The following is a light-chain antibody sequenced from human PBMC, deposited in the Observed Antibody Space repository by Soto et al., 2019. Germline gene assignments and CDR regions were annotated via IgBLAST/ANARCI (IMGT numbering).Light chain of an antibody. J-gene: IGKJ1*01. V-gene: IGKV3-20*01. CDR2: GAS. CDR1: QRVTSNY. CDR3: HQYGNSPGT. Sequence: ETVLTQSPGTLSLSPGERATLSCRASQRVTSNYLTWYQQKPGQAPRLLIFGASIRDTGIPDRFSGSGSGTDLTLTISRLEPEDFAVYYCHQYGNSPGTFGQGTKVDNK.